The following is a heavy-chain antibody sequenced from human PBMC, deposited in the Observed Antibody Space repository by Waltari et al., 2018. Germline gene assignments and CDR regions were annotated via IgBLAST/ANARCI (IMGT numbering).Heavy chain of an antibody. V-gene: IGHV3-23*01. D-gene: IGHD3-10*01. Sequence: EDQLLQSGGGLVQPGGSLRLPCDPSGFTFSSYPMDWVRQAPGKGLEWGSAITSGGRTDYADSVRGRFTVSRDNSKSTLYLEMNSLRAEDTAVYYCAKERGASRIYFLDYWGQGSLVTVSS. CDR3: AKERGASRIYFLDY. CDR2: ITSGGRT. J-gene: IGHJ4*02. CDR1: GFTFSSYP.